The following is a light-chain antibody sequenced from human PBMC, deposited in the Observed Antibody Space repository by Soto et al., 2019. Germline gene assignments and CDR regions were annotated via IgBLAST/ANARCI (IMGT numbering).Light chain of an antibody. V-gene: IGKV3-15*01. Sequence: EIVMTQSRATLSVSQGERANLSCRASQSGSSNLAWYQQKTGQAHRLLIYGASTRANGIPARFSGSGSGTEFTLTISSLQSEDFAGYYCQQYNNWPPLTFGGGTKVESK. CDR1: QSGSSN. J-gene: IGKJ4*01. CDR2: GAS. CDR3: QQYNNWPPLT.